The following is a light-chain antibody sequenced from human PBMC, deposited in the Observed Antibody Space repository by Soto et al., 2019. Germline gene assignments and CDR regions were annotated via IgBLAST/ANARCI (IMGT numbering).Light chain of an antibody. CDR2: EVR. J-gene: IGLJ2*01. Sequence: QSVLAQPASVSGSPGQSITISCAGTMXDVGAYNLVSWYQQHPGRAPQLIIYEVRNRPSGISFRFSGSKSGNTASLTISGLQAEDEADYYCSSYTSKSSLIFGGGTKVTVL. V-gene: IGLV2-14*01. CDR3: SSYTSKSSLI. CDR1: MXDVGAYNL.